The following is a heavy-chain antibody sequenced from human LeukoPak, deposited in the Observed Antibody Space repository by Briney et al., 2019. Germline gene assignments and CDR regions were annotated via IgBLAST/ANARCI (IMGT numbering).Heavy chain of an antibody. CDR1: GLTFSTYA. CDR3: SKRGAYYFDY. D-gene: IGHD1-26*01. Sequence: GGSLRLSCAASGLTFSTYAMSWVRQAPGKGLEWVSSISGSGGGTYYADSAKGRFTISRDNSKNSLFLQMNNLRAEDTAVYYCSKRGAYYFDYWGQGTLVTVSS. V-gene: IGHV3-23*01. J-gene: IGHJ4*02. CDR2: ISGSGGGT.